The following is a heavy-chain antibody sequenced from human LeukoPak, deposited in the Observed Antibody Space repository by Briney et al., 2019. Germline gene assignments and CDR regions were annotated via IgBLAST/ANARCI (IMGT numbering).Heavy chain of an antibody. CDR3: ARDSSFLDAFDY. CDR2: ISAYNDHT. CDR1: GYTFPSYS. Sequence: ASVKVSCKASGYTFPSYSINWVRQAPGQGLEWMGWISAYNDHTDYKQKLQGRVTMTTDTSTSTAYMELRRLRSDDTAVYYCARDSSFLDAFDYWGQGTLVTVSS. D-gene: IGHD3-22*01. J-gene: IGHJ4*02. V-gene: IGHV1-18*01.